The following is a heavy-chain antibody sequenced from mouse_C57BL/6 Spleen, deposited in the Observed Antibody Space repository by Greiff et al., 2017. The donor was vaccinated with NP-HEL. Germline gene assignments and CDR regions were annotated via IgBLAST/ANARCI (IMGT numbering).Heavy chain of an antibody. Sequence: VQLQQPGAELVVPGASVKLSCKASGYTFTSYWMHWVKQRPGQGLEWIGEIDPSDSYTNYNQKFKGKSTLTVDKSSSTAYMQLSSLTSEDSAVYYCARWEYGSSPAYWGQGTLVTVSA. V-gene: IGHV1-69*01. CDR1: GYTFTSYW. CDR2: IDPSDSYT. J-gene: IGHJ3*01. D-gene: IGHD1-1*01. CDR3: ARWEYGSSPAY.